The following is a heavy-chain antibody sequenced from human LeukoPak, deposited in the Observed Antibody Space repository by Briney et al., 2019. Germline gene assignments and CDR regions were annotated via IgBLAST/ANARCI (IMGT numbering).Heavy chain of an antibody. V-gene: IGHV4-39*01. J-gene: IGHJ4*02. D-gene: IGHD3-22*01. CDR1: GGSISSSSYY. CDR2: IYYSGST. Sequence: SETLSLTCTVSGGSISSSSYYWGWIRQPPGKGLEWIGSIYYSGSTYYNPSLKSRVTISVDTSKNQFSLKLSFVTAADTAVYYCARHGFDYDSSGYFDYWGQGTLVTVSS. CDR3: ARHGFDYDSSGYFDY.